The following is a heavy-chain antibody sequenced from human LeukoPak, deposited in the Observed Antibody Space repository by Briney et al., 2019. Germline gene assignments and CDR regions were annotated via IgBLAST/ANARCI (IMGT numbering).Heavy chain of an antibody. CDR2: ISWDGGST. CDR3: AKDAAAASYMDV. V-gene: IGHV3-43*01. D-gene: IGHD6-13*01. Sequence: GGSLRLSCAASGFTFDDYTMHWVRQAPGKGLEWVSLISWDGGSTYYADSVKGRFTISRDNSKNSLYRQMNSLRTEDTALYYCAKDAAAASYMDVWGKGTTVTVSS. J-gene: IGHJ6*03. CDR1: GFTFDDYT.